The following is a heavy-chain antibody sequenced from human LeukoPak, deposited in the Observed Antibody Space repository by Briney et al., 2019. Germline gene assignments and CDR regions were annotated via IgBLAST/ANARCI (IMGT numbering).Heavy chain of an antibody. J-gene: IGHJ4*02. V-gene: IGHV3-74*01. CDR2: INSDGSST. Sequence: GGSLRLSCAASGFNSRNYWMHWVRQAPGKGLVWVSRINSDGSSTSYADSVKGRFTISRDNAENTLYLRINSLRAEDTAVYYCATDEAATGRLDYWGQGTLVTDSS. CDR3: ATDEAATGRLDY. CDR1: GFNSRNYW. D-gene: IGHD1-1*01.